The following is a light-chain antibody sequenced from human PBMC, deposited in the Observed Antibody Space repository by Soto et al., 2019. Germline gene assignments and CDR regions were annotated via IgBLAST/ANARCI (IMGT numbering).Light chain of an antibody. CDR2: GAS. CDR3: QQYDSSPRT. Sequence: EIMLPQSPCTLSLSRASIATLSCRASQSVNTNSLAWYQQKPGQAPRLLISGASSRAADIPDRFSGSGSGTDFTLTINRLEPEDFAVYYCQQYDSSPRTFGQGTKVDIK. CDR1: QSVNTNS. J-gene: IGKJ1*01. V-gene: IGKV3-20*01.